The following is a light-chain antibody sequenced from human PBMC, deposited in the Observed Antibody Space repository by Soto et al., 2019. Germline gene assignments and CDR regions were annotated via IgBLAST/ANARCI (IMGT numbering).Light chain of an antibody. CDR3: SAHTYGALV. V-gene: IGLV2-14*01. CDR2: EVS. J-gene: IGLJ2*01. CDR1: SSDVGRSNH. Sequence: QSVLTQRASVSGSPGQSITISCTGTSSDVGRSNHVFWYQQHPGKAPKLIIYEVSSRPSGVSNRFSGSKSGNKASLTISGLQAEDEADYYGSAHTYGALVFGGGTK.